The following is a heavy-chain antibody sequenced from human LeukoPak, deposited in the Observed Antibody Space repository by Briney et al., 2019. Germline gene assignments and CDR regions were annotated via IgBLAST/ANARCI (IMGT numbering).Heavy chain of an antibody. CDR2: RHHSGSS. D-gene: IGHD6-19*01. CDR3: ARVVSSGLNYFDS. J-gene: IGHJ4*02. Sequence: PSETPTLTCTVSGGSISSYYWSWLRQPPGKGLEWIAYRHHSGSSNYNPSLENRVTVSVGTSNNQFSLRVTSVTAADTAVYYCARVVSSGLNYFDSWGQGTLVTVSS. V-gene: IGHV4-59*01. CDR1: GGSISSYY.